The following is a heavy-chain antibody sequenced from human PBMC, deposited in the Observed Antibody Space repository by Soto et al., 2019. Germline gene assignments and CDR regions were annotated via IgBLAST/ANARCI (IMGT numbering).Heavy chain of an antibody. V-gene: IGHV3-30*18. CDR2: ISYDGSNK. J-gene: IGHJ6*02. Sequence: QVQLVESGGGVVQPGRSLRLSCAASGFTFSSYGMHWVRQAPGKGLEWVAVISYDGSNKYYADSVKGRFTISRDNSKNPLYLQMISLRAEDTAVYYCAKILQLGDYAYYYYGMDVWGQGTTVTVSS. CDR3: AKILQLGDYAYYYYGMDV. CDR1: GFTFSSYG. D-gene: IGHD4-17*01.